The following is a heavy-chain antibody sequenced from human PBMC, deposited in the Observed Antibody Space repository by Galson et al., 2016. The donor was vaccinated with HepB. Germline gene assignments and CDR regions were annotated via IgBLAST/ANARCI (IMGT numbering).Heavy chain of an antibody. J-gene: IGHJ4*02. CDR3: TRGGDTYHDYIWGSYVPYYFDY. V-gene: IGHV3-49*03. CDR2: IRRKADGGTT. Sequence: SLRLSCAASGFTFGDYAMSWFRQAPGKGLEWVGFIRRKADGGTTEYAASVKGRFTISRDDSKSIAYLQMNSLKTEDTAVYYCTRGGDTYHDYIWGSYVPYYFDYWGQGTLVTVSS. D-gene: IGHD3-16*01. CDR1: GFTFGDYA.